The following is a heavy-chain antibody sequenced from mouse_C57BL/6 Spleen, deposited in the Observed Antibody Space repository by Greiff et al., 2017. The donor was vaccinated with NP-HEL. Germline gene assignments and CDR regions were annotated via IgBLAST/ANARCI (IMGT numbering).Heavy chain of an antibody. CDR1: GFTFSDYG. CDR3: ARNYYYGSRTGFAY. V-gene: IGHV5-17*01. Sequence: EVMLVESGGGLVKPGGSLKLSCAASGFTFSDYGMHWVRQAPEKGLEWVAYISSGSSTIYYADTVKGRFTISRDNAKNTLFLQMTSLRSEDTAMYYCARNYYYGSRTGFAYWGQGTLVTVSA. J-gene: IGHJ3*01. CDR2: ISSGSSTI. D-gene: IGHD1-1*01.